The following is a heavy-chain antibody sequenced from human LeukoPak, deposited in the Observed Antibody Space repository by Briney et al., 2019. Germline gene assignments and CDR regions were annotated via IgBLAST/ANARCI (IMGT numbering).Heavy chain of an antibody. V-gene: IGHV3-30*03. J-gene: IGHJ4*02. D-gene: IGHD3-3*01. CDR3: ARDRAWNYFDY. CDR2: ISNDGSRK. Sequence: GGSLRLSCAPSGFTFSRHGMHWVRQAPGKGLEWVAIISNDGSRKYYAHSVEGRFTISRDNSKNTLYLQMDGLRAEDTAVYYCARDRAWNYFDYWGQGTLVTVSS. CDR1: GFTFSRHG.